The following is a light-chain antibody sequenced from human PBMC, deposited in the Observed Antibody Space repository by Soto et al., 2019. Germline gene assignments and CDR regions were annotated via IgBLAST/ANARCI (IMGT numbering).Light chain of an antibody. CDR3: QQRSYWPIT. CDR2: DAS. Sequence: EILLTQSPAILSLSPGERATVSCRASQSLSIHLAWYQQKAGQAPRLLMYDASKRATGIPARFSGSGSGTDFTLTISSLEPEDFAVYYCQQRSYWPITFGQGTRLEI. CDR1: QSLSIH. J-gene: IGKJ5*01. V-gene: IGKV3-11*01.